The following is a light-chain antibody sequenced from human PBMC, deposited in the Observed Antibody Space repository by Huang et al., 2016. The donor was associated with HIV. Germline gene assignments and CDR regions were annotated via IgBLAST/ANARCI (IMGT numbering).Light chain of an antibody. V-gene: IGKV4-1*01. CDR1: QTVLYSLNKKNY. Sequence: DIMMTQSPDSLAVSPGERATINRKSSQTVLYSLNKKNYLAWFQQKPGRPPKLLIYWATTRESGVPDRFSGSGSGTDFTLTINNLQAEDVAVYFCLQYYSVPQTFGHGTKVEIK. CDR2: WAT. J-gene: IGKJ1*01. CDR3: LQYYSVPQT.